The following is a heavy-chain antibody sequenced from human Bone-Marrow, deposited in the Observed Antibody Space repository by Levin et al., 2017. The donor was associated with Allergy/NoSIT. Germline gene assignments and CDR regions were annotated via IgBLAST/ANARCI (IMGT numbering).Heavy chain of an antibody. CDR1: GGSISSSNW. J-gene: IGHJ4*02. D-gene: IGHD2-2*01. V-gene: IGHV4-4*02. Sequence: SETLSLTCAVSGGSISSSNWWSWVRQPPGKGLEWIGEIYHSGSTNYNPSLKSRVTISVDKSKNQFSLKLSSVTAADTAVYYCARDTGYCSSTSCYGFDYWGQGTLVTVSS. CDR3: ARDTGYCSSTSCYGFDY. CDR2: IYHSGST.